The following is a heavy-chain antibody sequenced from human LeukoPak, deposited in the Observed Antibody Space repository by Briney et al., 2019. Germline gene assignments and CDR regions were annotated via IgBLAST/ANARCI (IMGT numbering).Heavy chain of an antibody. V-gene: IGHV3-9*01. CDR3: ARSYGDYTTHFDY. D-gene: IGHD4-17*01. CDR2: ISWNSGSI. Sequence: GGSLRLSCAASGFTFDDYAMHWVRQAPGKGLEWVSGISWNSGSIGYADSVKGRFTISRDNSRNTLYLQMNSLTAEDTAVYYCARSYGDYTTHFDYWGQGTLVTVSS. CDR1: GFTFDDYA. J-gene: IGHJ4*02.